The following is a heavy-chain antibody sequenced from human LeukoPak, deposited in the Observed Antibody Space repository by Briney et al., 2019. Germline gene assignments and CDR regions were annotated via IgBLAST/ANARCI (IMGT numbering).Heavy chain of an antibody. V-gene: IGHV3-7*01. D-gene: IGHD5-12*01. CDR2: MKYDGSEK. Sequence: GGSLRLSCVGSGFTFSRHWISWVRQAPGKGLEWVAHMKYDGSEKYYVDSVKDRFTISRDNAKNSLYLQMNSLRAEDAGVYYCARVPGTWWLHDYWGQGTLVTVSS. CDR1: GFTFSRHW. J-gene: IGHJ4*02. CDR3: ARVPGTWWLHDY.